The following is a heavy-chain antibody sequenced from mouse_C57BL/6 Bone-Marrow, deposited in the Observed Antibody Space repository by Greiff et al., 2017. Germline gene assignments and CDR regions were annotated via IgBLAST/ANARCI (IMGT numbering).Heavy chain of an antibody. Sequence: QVQLQQSGAELVRPGTSVKMSCKASGYTFTNYWIGWAKQRPGHGLEWIGDIYPGGGYTNYNEKFKGKATLTADKSSSPAYMQFSSLTSEDSAIYYCARDYGSSTSGVPYWYFDVWGTGTTVTVSS. V-gene: IGHV1-63*01. D-gene: IGHD1-1*01. J-gene: IGHJ1*03. CDR3: ARDYGSSTSGVPYWYFDV. CDR2: IYPGGGYT. CDR1: GYTFTNYW.